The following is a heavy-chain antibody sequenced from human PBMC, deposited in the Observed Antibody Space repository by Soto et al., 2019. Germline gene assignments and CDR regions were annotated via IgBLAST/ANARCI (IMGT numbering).Heavy chain of an antibody. V-gene: IGHV3-30*18. CDR3: AKGDSSGYYNWFDP. Sequence: QVQLVESGGGVVQPGRSLRLSCAASGFTFSSYGMHWVRQAPGKGLEWAAVISYDGSNKYYADSVKGRFTISRDNSKNTLYLQMNSLRAEDTAVYYCAKGDSSGYYNWFDPWGQGTLVTVSS. D-gene: IGHD3-22*01. CDR2: ISYDGSNK. J-gene: IGHJ5*02. CDR1: GFTFSSYG.